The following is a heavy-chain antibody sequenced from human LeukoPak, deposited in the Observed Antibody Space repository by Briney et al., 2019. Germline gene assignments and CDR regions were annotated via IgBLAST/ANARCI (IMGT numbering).Heavy chain of an antibody. Sequence: ASVKVSCKASGGTFSSYAISWVRQAPGQGLEWMGGIIPIFGTANYAQKFQGRVTITTDESTSTAYMELSSLRSEDTAMYYCAREASEAARSLGYWGQGTLVTVSS. D-gene: IGHD6-6*01. CDR1: GGTFSSYA. V-gene: IGHV1-69*05. CDR2: IIPIFGTA. CDR3: AREASEAARSLGY. J-gene: IGHJ4*02.